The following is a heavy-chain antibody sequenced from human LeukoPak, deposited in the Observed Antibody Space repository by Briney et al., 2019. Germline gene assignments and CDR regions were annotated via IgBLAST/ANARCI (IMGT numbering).Heavy chain of an antibody. V-gene: IGHV4-4*07. CDR1: GGSISSYY. CDR3: ARDVVVPAAVPSYYYYMDV. J-gene: IGHJ6*03. Sequence: SETLSLTCTVSGGSISSYYWSWIRQPAGKGLEWIGRIYTSGSTNYNPSLKSRVTMSVDTSKNQFSLKLSSVTAADTAVYYCARDVVVPAAVPSYYYYMDVWGKGTTVTVSS. D-gene: IGHD2-2*02. CDR2: IYTSGST.